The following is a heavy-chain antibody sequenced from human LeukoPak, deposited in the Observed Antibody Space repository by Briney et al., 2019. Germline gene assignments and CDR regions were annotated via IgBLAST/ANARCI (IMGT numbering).Heavy chain of an antibody. CDR2: IYYSGST. J-gene: IGHJ6*02. Sequence: SETLSLTCTVSGGSISSYYWSWIRQPPGKGREWIGYIYYSGSTNYNPSLRSRVTISVDTSKNQFSLKLSSVTAADTAVSYCARDKIVVVTATNYYYYGMDVWGHGTTVTVSS. CDR1: GGSISSYY. D-gene: IGHD2-21*02. V-gene: IGHV4-59*01. CDR3: ARDKIVVVTATNYYYYGMDV.